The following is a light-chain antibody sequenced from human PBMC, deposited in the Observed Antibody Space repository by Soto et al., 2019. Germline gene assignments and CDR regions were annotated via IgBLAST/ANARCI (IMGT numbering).Light chain of an antibody. CDR3: QQYGSSPLFT. CDR1: QSVSSSY. J-gene: IGKJ3*01. CDR2: GAS. V-gene: IGKV3-20*01. Sequence: EIVLTQSPGTLSLSPGERATLSCRASQSVSSSYLAWYQQKPGQAPRLLSYGASSRATGIPARFSGSGSGTDFTLTISGLETEDFAVYYCQQYGSSPLFTFGPGTKVDIK.